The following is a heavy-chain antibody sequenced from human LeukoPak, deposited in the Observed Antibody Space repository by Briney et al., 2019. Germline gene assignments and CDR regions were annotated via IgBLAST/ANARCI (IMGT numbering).Heavy chain of an antibody. CDR2: IYTSGST. J-gene: IGHJ4*02. V-gene: IGHV4-4*09. D-gene: IGHD6-13*01. CDR1: GGSISSYY. CDR3: ARRISSSWYDGGFDY. Sequence: SETLSLTSTVSGGSISSYYWSWIRQPPGKGLEWIGYIYTSGSTNYNPSLKSRVTISVDTSKNQFSLKLSSVTAADTAVYYCARRISSSWYDGGFDYWGQGTLVTVSS.